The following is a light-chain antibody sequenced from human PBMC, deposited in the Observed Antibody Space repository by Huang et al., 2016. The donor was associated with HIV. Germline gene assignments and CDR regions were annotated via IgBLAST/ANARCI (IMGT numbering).Light chain of an antibody. V-gene: IGKV1-39*01. CDR3: QQSYSTPGT. CDR1: QSLSSY. J-gene: IGKJ1*01. Sequence: DIQMTQSPSSLSASVGDRVTITCRASQSLSSYLNWYQQKPGKAPKLLIYAESSLQSGVPSRFSGSGYGTDFTLTINSLQPEDFATYYCQQSYSTPGTFGQGTKVEIK. CDR2: AES.